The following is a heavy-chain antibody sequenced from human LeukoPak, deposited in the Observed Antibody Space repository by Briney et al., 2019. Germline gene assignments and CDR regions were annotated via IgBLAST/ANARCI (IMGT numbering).Heavy chain of an antibody. Sequence: GASVKVSCKASGYTFTSYGISWVRQDPGQGLEWMGWISAYNGNTNYAQKLQGRVTMTTDTSTSTAYMELRSLRSDDTAVYYCARDLTVDTAMVLFFDYWGQGTLVTVSS. J-gene: IGHJ4*02. D-gene: IGHD5-18*01. V-gene: IGHV1-18*01. CDR1: GYTFTSYG. CDR2: ISAYNGNT. CDR3: ARDLTVDTAMVLFFDY.